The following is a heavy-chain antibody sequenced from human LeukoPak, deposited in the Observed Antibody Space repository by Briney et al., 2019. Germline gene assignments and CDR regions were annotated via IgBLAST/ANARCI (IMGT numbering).Heavy chain of an antibody. CDR1: GGSISSYY. V-gene: IGHV4-59*08. Sequence: SETLSLTCTVSGGSISSYYWSWIRQPPGKGLEWIGYIYYSGSTNYNPSLKSRVTISVDTSKNQFSLRLSSVTAADTAVYYCARHGTISSESYFDYWGQGALVTVSS. CDR3: ARHGTISSESYFDY. J-gene: IGHJ4*02. D-gene: IGHD1-14*01. CDR2: IYYSGST.